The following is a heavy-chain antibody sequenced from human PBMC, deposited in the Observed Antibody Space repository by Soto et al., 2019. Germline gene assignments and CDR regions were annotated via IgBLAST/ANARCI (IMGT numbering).Heavy chain of an antibody. D-gene: IGHD4-17*01. CDR2: IWADGHTK. Sequence: PGGSLRLSCAASGFTFSRYGMQWVRQAPGKGLEWVAVIWADGHTKYYADAVKGRFTISRDDSKNTLSLQMNSLRAEDTAVYYCARERVYGGNYESFDYWGPGTLVTVSS. V-gene: IGHV3-33*01. CDR3: ARERVYGGNYESFDY. J-gene: IGHJ4*02. CDR1: GFTFSRYG.